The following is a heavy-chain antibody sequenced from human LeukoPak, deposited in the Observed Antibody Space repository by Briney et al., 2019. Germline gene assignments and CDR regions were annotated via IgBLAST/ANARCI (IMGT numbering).Heavy chain of an antibody. V-gene: IGHV3-23*01. Sequence: GGSLRLSCAASGFTFSSNAMSWVRQAPGRGLEWVSAISGSGGSTYYADSVKGRFTISRDNAKNSLYLQMNSLRAEDTAVYYCARDAWEFDAFDIWGQGTMVTVSS. CDR1: GFTFSSNA. J-gene: IGHJ3*02. D-gene: IGHD1-26*01. CDR2: ISGSGGST. CDR3: ARDAWEFDAFDI.